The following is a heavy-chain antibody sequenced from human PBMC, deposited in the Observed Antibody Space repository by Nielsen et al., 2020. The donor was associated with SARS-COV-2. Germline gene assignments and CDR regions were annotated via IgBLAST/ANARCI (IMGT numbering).Heavy chain of an antibody. V-gene: IGHV3-21*01. D-gene: IGHD3-10*01. CDR2: ISSSSSYI. CDR1: GFTFNIYA. CDR3: ARERVRGGHYYYGMDV. Sequence: GESLKISCAASGFTFNIYAMAWVRRAPGKGLEWVSSISSSSSYIYYADSVKGRFTISRDNAKNSLYLQMNSLRAEDTAVYYCARERVRGGHYYYGMDVWGQGTTVTVSS. J-gene: IGHJ6*02.